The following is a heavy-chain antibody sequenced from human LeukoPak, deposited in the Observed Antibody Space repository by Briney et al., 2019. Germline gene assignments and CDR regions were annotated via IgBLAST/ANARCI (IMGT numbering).Heavy chain of an antibody. D-gene: IGHD3-10*01. CDR2: ISSSGSTI. V-gene: IGHV3-11*04. CDR3: ARPDHPSSYYAMDV. CDR1: GFTFSDYY. Sequence: PGGSLRLSCAAYGFTFSDYYMSWIRQAPGKGLEWVSYISSSGSTIYYADSVKGRFTISRDNAKNSLYLQMTSLRAEDTAVYYCARPDHPSSYYAMDVWGQGTTVTVSS. J-gene: IGHJ6*02.